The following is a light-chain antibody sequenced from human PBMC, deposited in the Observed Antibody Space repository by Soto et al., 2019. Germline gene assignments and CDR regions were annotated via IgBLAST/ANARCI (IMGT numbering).Light chain of an antibody. J-gene: IGLJ2*01. Sequence: QSVLTQPPSASGTPGQRVTISCSGSSSNIGSHYVYWYQQLPAAAPKLLMYRSNQRPSGVPDRFSGSKSGTSAALAISGLRSEDEDDYYCAAWDDSLSGVVFGGGTKLTVL. V-gene: IGLV1-47*01. CDR1: SSNIGSHY. CDR3: AAWDDSLSGVV. CDR2: RSN.